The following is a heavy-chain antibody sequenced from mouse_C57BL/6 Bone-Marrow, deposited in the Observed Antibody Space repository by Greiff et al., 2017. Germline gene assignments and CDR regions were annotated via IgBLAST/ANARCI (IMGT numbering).Heavy chain of an antibody. Sequence: QVQLQQSGPELVKPGASVKISCKASGYAFSSSWMNWVKQRPGKGLEWIGRIYPGDGDTNYNGKFKGKATLTADKSSSTAYMQLSSLTSEDSAVYFCARWRVLYFDYWGQGTTLTVSS. CDR3: ARWRVLYFDY. D-gene: IGHD2-14*01. J-gene: IGHJ2*01. CDR2: IYPGDGDT. CDR1: GYAFSSSW. V-gene: IGHV1-82*01.